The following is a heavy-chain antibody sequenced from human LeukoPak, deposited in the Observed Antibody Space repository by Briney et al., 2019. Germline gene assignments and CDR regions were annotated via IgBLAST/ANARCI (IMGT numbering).Heavy chain of an antibody. CDR2: INSDGSST. CDR3: TRVPVAGTKAPFDY. D-gene: IGHD6-19*01. V-gene: IGHV3-74*01. J-gene: IGHJ4*02. Sequence: PGGSLRLSCAASGFTFSSYWMHWVRQAPGKGLVWVSRINSDGSSTSYADSVKGRFTISRDNAKNTLYLQMNSLRAEDTAVYYYTRVPVAGTKAPFDYWGQGTLVTVSS. CDR1: GFTFSSYW.